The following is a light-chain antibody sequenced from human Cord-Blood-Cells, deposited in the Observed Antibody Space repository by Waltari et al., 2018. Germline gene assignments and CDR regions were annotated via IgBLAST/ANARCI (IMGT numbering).Light chain of an antibody. J-gene: IGKJ4*01. CDR3: QQYNNWPLT. Sequence: EIVMTQSPATLSVSPGERATLPCRVSQSVSSNLAWYQQKPGQAPRLLIYGASTRATGIPARFSGSGSGTEFTLTISSLQSEDFAVYYCQQYNNWPLTFGGGTKVEIK. CDR2: GAS. CDR1: QSVSSN. V-gene: IGKV3-15*01.